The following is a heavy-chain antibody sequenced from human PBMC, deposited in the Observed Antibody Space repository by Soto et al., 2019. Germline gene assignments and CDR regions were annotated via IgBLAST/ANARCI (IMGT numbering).Heavy chain of an antibody. J-gene: IGHJ5*02. CDR1: GFTFSSYW. CDR2: IKQDGSEK. CDR3: ARGTMRSSNWFDP. Sequence: GGSLRLSCAASGFTFSSYWMSWVRQAPGKGLEWVANIKQDGSEKYYVDSVKGRFTISRDNAKNSLYLQMNSLRAEDTAVYYCARGTMRSSNWFDPWGHGTLVTVSS. V-gene: IGHV3-7*01.